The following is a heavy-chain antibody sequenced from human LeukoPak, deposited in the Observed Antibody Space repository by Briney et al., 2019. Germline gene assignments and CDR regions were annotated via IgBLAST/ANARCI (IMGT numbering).Heavy chain of an antibody. CDR3: ATGPSSSHSGDY. CDR1: GFTFSSYT. Sequence: GGSLRLSCAASGFTFSSYTIHWVRQAPGKGLEWVAVISYDGNNKYYADSVKGRFTISRDNSKNTLYLQMNSLRAEDTAVYYCATGPSSSHSGDYWGQGTLVTVSS. J-gene: IGHJ4*02. CDR2: ISYDGNNK. V-gene: IGHV3-30-3*01. D-gene: IGHD6-13*01.